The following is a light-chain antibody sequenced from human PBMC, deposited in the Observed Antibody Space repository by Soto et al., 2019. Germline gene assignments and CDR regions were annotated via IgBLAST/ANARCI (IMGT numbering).Light chain of an antibody. CDR3: QRYNNRWT. V-gene: IGKV3D-15*01. Sequence: EIVMTQSPATLSVSPGERATLSCRASQSVSSYLAWYQQKPGQAPRLLIYDASTRATGIPARFSGSGSGTEFTLTISSLQSEDFAVYCCQRYNNRWTFGQGTKVDNK. CDR1: QSVSSY. J-gene: IGKJ1*01. CDR2: DAS.